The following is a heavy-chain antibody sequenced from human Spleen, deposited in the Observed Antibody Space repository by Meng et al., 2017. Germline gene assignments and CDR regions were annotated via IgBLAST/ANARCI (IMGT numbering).Heavy chain of an antibody. D-gene: IGHD3-16*01. CDR3: ARGGGFDY. CDR1: GGSISSGDNY. Sequence: QLQLQESGSGLVKPSQTLSLTCTVSGGSISSGDNYWGWIRQPPGKGLEWIGYTYYSGNTYYNPSLKSRVAMSVDTSKNQFYLRLSSVTAADTAVYYCARGGGFDYWGQGTLVTVSS. CDR2: TYYSGNT. V-gene: IGHV4-30-4*01. J-gene: IGHJ4*02.